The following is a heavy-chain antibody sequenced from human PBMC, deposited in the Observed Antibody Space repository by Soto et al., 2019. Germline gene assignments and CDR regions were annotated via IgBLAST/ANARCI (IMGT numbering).Heavy chain of an antibody. Sequence: SETLSLTCAVYGGSFSGYYLSWIRQPPGKGLEWIGEINHSGSTNYNPSLKSRVTISVDASKNQFSLRLTSMTAADTAVYYCVASLAASGLNWLDPWGRGTLVTVSS. V-gene: IGHV4-34*01. J-gene: IGHJ5*02. D-gene: IGHD6-13*01. CDR2: INHSGST. CDR3: VASLAASGLNWLDP. CDR1: GGSFSGYY.